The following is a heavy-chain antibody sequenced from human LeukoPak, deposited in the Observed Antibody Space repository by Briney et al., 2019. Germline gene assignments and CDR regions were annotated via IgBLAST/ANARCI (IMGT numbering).Heavy chain of an antibody. J-gene: IGHJ4*02. D-gene: IGHD6-6*01. Sequence: PGGALRLSCAASGFTFSSYWMHWVRQAPGKGLVWVSRINTDGSSTSYADSVKGRFTISRDNAKNTLYLQMNSLRAEDTAVYYCARVPYHGSSPFDYWGQGTLVTVSS. CDR2: INTDGSST. CDR1: GFTFSSYW. V-gene: IGHV3-74*01. CDR3: ARVPYHGSSPFDY.